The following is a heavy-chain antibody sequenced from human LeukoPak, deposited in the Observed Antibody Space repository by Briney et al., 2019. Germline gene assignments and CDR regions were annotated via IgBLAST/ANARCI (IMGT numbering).Heavy chain of an antibody. CDR2: IWYDGSKK. V-gene: IGHV3-33*01. D-gene: IGHD3-22*01. Sequence: PGGSLRLSCAASGFIFSSCGMHWVRQAPGKGLEWVAVIWYDGSKKYYADSVKGRFTISRDNSKNTLYLQMNSLRAEDTAVYYCARDLAGYYDSSGYFGWFDPWGQGTLVTVSS. CDR3: ARDLAGYYDSSGYFGWFDP. J-gene: IGHJ5*02. CDR1: GFIFSSCG.